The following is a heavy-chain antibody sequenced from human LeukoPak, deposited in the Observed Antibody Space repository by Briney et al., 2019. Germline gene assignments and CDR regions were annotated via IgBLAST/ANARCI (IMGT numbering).Heavy chain of an antibody. J-gene: IGHJ5*01. CDR2: VSYEGTIK. V-gene: IGHV3-33*05. Sequence: PGGSLRLSCEGSGFTFSNYWMTWVRQAPEKGLEWVAVVSYEGTIKYYADSAKGRFTISRDNSGNIISLQMNNLTTDDTATYYCAREKFDSWGQGALVTVSP. CDR1: GFTFSNYW. CDR3: AREKFDS.